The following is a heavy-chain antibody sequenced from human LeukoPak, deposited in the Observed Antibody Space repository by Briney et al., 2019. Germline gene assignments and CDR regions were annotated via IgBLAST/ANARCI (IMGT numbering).Heavy chain of an antibody. V-gene: IGHV4-31*03. CDR2: IYYSGST. CDR3: ARGASRTGGFDY. Sequence: SETLSLTCTVSGGSISSGGYYWSWIRQHPGKGLEWIGYIYYSGSTYYNPSLKSRVTISVDTSKNQFSLKLSSVTAADTAVYYCARGASRTGGFDYWGQGTLVTVSS. D-gene: IGHD3/OR15-3a*01. CDR1: GGSISSGGYY. J-gene: IGHJ4*02.